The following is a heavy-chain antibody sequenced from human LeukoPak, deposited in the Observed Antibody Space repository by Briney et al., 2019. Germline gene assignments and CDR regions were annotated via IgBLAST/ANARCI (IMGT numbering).Heavy chain of an antibody. J-gene: IGHJ4*02. V-gene: IGHV3-15*01. CDR1: GFIFTNTW. Sequence: GGSLRLSCAASGFIFTNTWMSWVRQAPGKGLEWVGRIKSYTDGGTTDYAAPAKGRFTISRDDSKNTLFLQMNSLKTEDTAVYYCTIRYCSSTSCYGDFEYWGQETLLTVSS. CDR2: IKSYTDGGTT. CDR3: TIRYCSSTSCYGDFEY. D-gene: IGHD2-2*01.